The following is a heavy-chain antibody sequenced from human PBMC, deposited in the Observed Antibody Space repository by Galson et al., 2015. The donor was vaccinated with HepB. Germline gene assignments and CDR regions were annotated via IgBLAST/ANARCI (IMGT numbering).Heavy chain of an antibody. CDR3: AGKTTVTTRYYYYYMDV. J-gene: IGHJ6*03. CDR2: IIPIFGTA. V-gene: IGHV1-69*06. CDR1: GGTFSSYA. D-gene: IGHD4-11*01. Sequence: SVKVSCKASGGTFSSYAISWVRQAPGQGLEWMGGIIPIFGTANYAQKFQGRVTITADKSTSTAYMELSSLRSEDTAVYYCAGKTTVTTRYYYYYMDVWGKGTTVTVSS.